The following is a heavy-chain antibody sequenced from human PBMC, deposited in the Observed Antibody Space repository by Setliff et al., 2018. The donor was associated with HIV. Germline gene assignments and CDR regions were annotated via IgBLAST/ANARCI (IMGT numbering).Heavy chain of an antibody. J-gene: IGHJ4*02. CDR1: GFTFSNYD. D-gene: IGHD3-22*01. CDR3: AKAFDTSGCINY. V-gene: IGHV3-23*01. CDR2: ISGSGERT. Sequence: TGGSLRLSCAASGFTFSNYDMSWVRQAPGKGLEWVSGISGSGERTYYADSVKGRFTISRDNSMNTLSLQMKNLRAEDTAVYYCAKAFDTSGCINYWGQGMLVTVSS.